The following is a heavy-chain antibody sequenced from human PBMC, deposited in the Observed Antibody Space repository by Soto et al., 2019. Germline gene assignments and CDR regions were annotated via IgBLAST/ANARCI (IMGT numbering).Heavy chain of an antibody. D-gene: IGHD2-21*02. V-gene: IGHV1-69*13. CDR1: GGTFSSYA. CDR2: IIPIFGTA. CDR3: AREWGAYCGGDCYGVGPGWFDP. J-gene: IGHJ5*02. Sequence: GASVKVSCKASGGTFSSYAISWVRQAPGQGLEWMGGIIPIFGTANYAQKFQGRVTITADESTSTAYMELSSLRSEDTAVYYCAREWGAYCGGDCYGVGPGWFDPWGQGTLVTVSS.